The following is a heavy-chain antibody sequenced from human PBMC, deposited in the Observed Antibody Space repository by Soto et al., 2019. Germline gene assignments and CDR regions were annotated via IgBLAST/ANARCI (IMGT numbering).Heavy chain of an antibody. CDR3: AILPGIAVAGTGEFFDF. Sequence: GGSLRLSCAASGFTFSSYDMNWVRQAPGKGLEWVSYISSSGSTIYYADSVKGRFTISRDNAKNSLYLQMNSLRAEDTAVYDCAILPGIAVAGTGEFFDFWGQGTLVTVSS. J-gene: IGHJ4*02. V-gene: IGHV3-48*03. CDR2: ISSSGSTI. CDR1: GFTFSSYD. D-gene: IGHD6-19*01.